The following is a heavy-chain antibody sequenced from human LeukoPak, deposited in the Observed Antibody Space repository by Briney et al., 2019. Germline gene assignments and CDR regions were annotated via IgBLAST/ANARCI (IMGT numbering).Heavy chain of an antibody. CDR1: GGSFSGYY. V-gene: IGHV4-34*01. D-gene: IGHD3-10*02. J-gene: IGHJ6*04. CDR3: AELGITMIGGV. Sequence: SETLSLTCAVYGGSFSGYYWSWIRQPPGKGLEWIGEINHSGSTNYNPSLKSRVTISVDTSKNQFSLKLSSVTAADTAVYYCAELGITMIGGVWGKGTTVTIPS. CDR2: INHSGST.